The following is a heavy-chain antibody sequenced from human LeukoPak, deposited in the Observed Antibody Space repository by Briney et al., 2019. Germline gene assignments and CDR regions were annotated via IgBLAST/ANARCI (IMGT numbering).Heavy chain of an antibody. Sequence: GASVKVSCKASGATFSRYTISWVRQAPGQGLEWMGGYIPMFGTANYAQNFQNRVTITADESTSTFSMEVSSLRPEDTAVYFCAGASSKWELSFWGQGTLVTVSS. CDR1: GATFSRYT. V-gene: IGHV1-69*13. J-gene: IGHJ4*02. CDR2: YIPMFGTA. CDR3: AGASSKWELSF. D-gene: IGHD1-26*01.